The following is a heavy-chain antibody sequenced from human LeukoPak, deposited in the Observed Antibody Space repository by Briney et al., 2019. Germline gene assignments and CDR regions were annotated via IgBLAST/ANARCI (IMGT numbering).Heavy chain of an antibody. D-gene: IGHD6-13*01. V-gene: IGHV3-48*03. CDR1: GFTFSTYE. Sequence: GGSLRLSCAASGFTFSTYEMNWVRQAPGKGLELVSYISSSGSTIYYADSVKGRFTISRNNAKNSLYLQMNSLRAEDTAVYYCAHSSSWSSNFDYWGQGTLVTVSS. J-gene: IGHJ4*02. CDR3: AHSSSWSSNFDY. CDR2: ISSSGSTI.